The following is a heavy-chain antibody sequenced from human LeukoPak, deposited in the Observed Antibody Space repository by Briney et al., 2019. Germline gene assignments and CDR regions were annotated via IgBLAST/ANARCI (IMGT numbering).Heavy chain of an antibody. J-gene: IGHJ4*02. D-gene: IGHD7-27*01. V-gene: IGHV3-30*03. Sequence: GGSLRLSCAASGFTFSSYGMSWVRQAPGKGLEWVAVISYDGSNKYYADSVRGRFTISRDNSKNTLYLQMNSLRAEDTAVYYCGRGHWGLDYWGRGALVTVSS. CDR1: GFTFSSYG. CDR3: GRGHWGLDY. CDR2: ISYDGSNK.